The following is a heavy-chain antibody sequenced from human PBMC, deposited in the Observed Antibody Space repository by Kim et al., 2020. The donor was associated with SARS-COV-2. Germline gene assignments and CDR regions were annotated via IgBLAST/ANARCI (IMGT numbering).Heavy chain of an antibody. J-gene: IGHJ6*02. CDR3: ARDGIQPGNGMDV. CDR2: INPDNGNT. CDR1: GYTLSVFG. V-gene: IGHV1-3*01. Sequence: ASVKVSCKASGYTLSVFGMFWVRQAPGQRPECLGWINPDNGNTRYSRNFRGRVVISTGTSASTITMEVSRLRYEDTAVYYCARDGIQPGNGMDVWGQGTTVTVSS. D-gene: IGHD1-1*01.